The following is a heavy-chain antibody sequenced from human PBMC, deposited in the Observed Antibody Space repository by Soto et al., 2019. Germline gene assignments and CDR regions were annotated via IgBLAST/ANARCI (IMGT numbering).Heavy chain of an antibody. CDR2: ISAYNGNT. V-gene: IGHV1-18*01. Sequence: QVQLVQSGAEVKKPGASVKVSCKASGYTFTSYGISWVRQAPGQGLEWMGWISAYNGNTNYAQKLQGRVTMTTDTSTRTAYMELRILRSDATAVYYFARDGPYYDFESGYYPHFDDWGQGTLVTVAS. D-gene: IGHD3-3*01. CDR1: GYTFTSYG. J-gene: IGHJ4*02. CDR3: ARDGPYYDFESGYYPHFDD.